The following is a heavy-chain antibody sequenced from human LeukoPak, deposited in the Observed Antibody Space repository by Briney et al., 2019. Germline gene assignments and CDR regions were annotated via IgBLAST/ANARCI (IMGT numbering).Heavy chain of an antibody. D-gene: IGHD5-18*01. CDR2: IYPGDSGT. CDR1: GYSFSSYW. J-gene: IGHJ3*02. V-gene: IGHV5-51*01. CDR3: ARQYRNTAGAFDI. Sequence: GESLKISCKGSGYSFSSYWIGWVRQTPGKGLEWMGIIYPGDSGTKYSPSFQGQVTISADKSISTAYLQWSSLKASDTAMYYCARQYRNTAGAFDIWGQGTMVTVSS.